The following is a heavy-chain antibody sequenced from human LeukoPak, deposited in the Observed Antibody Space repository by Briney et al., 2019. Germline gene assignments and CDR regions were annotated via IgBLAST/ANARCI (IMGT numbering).Heavy chain of an antibody. V-gene: IGHV3-9*01. J-gene: IGHJ3*01. D-gene: IGHD3-22*01. Sequence: PGGSLRLSCAASGFTFDDYAMHWVRQAPGKGLEWVSSIRWNSGSIGYADSVKGRFTISRDNAKNSLSLQMNSLRDEDTALYYCAKDRDSNGYYDTFDFWGQGTMVTVSS. CDR1: GFTFDDYA. CDR3: AKDRDSNGYYDTFDF. CDR2: IRWNSGSI.